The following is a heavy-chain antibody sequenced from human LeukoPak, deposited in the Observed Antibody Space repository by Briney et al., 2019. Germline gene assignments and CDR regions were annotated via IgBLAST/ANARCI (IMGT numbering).Heavy chain of an antibody. V-gene: IGHV3-23*01. D-gene: IGHD3-22*01. CDR1: GFTFSSYA. J-gene: IGHJ4*02. Sequence: GGSLRLSCAASGFTFSSYAMSWVRQAPGRGLEWVSAISGSGGSTYYADSVKGRFTISRDNSKNTLYLQMNSLRAEDTAVYYGAKARSGSSGYLPFDYWGQGTLVTVSS. CDR2: ISGSGGST. CDR3: AKARSGSSGYLPFDY.